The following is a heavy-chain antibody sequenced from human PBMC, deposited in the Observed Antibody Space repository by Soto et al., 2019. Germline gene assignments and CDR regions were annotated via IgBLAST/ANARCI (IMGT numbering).Heavy chain of an antibody. CDR2: IKSDESTT. D-gene: IGHD3-10*01. Sequence: EVQLVESGGGLVQPGGSLRLSCAASGFIFTDYWIHWVRQAPGTGLVWVSRIKSDESTTNYADSVWGRLTISRDNAKNTVYLQINSLRAEDTAVYYCARGARNYYYFDSWGQGTLVTVSS. CDR1: GFIFTDYW. V-gene: IGHV3-74*01. J-gene: IGHJ4*02. CDR3: ARGARNYYYFDS.